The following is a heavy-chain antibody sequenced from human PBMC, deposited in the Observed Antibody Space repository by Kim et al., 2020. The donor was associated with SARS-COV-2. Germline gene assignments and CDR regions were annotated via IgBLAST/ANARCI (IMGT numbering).Heavy chain of an antibody. CDR3: ARGPSGYCSGGRCYRNAFDL. J-gene: IGHJ3*01. CDR2: IGTTGDT. CDR1: GITFSRFD. Sequence: GGSLRRSCAASGITFSRFDMHWVRQATGEGLEWVSRIGTTGDTHYPGSVKGRFTISRENAKNSLYLQMNSLRAGDTAVYYCARGPSGYCSGGRCYRNAFDLWGHGTMVTVSS. D-gene: IGHD2-15*01. V-gene: IGHV3-13*04.